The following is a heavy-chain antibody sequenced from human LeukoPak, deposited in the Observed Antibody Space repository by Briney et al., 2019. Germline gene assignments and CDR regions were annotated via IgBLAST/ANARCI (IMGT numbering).Heavy chain of an antibody. Sequence: PGGSLRLSCAASGFTFSSYGMHWVRQAPGKGLEWVAVIWYDGSNKYYADSVKGRFTISGDNSKNTLYLQMNSLRAEDTAVYYCARDLVRGQNWFDPWGQGTLVTVSS. V-gene: IGHV3-33*01. J-gene: IGHJ5*02. CDR2: IWYDGSNK. D-gene: IGHD6-13*01. CDR3: ARDLVRGQNWFDP. CDR1: GFTFSSYG.